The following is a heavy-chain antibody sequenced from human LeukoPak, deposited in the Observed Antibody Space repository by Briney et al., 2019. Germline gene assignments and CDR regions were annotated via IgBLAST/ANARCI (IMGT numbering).Heavy chain of an antibody. CDR3: ARAHIVLMVYAPIGFDY. CDR1: GGSISGYY. Sequence: SETLSLTCTVSGGSISGYYWSWIRQPPGKGLEWIGYIYYSGSTNYNPSLKSRVTISVDTSKNQFSLKLTSVTAADTAVYFCARAHIVLMVYAPIGFDYWGQGTLVTVSS. J-gene: IGHJ4*02. CDR2: IYYSGST. D-gene: IGHD2-8*01. V-gene: IGHV4-59*01.